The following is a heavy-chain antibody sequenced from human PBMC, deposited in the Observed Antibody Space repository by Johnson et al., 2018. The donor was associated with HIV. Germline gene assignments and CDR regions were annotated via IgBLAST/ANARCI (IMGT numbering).Heavy chain of an antibody. D-gene: IGHD3-9*01. V-gene: IGHV3-30-3*01. Sequence: VQLVESGGGVVQPGRSLRLSCAASGFTFNSYAMHWVRQAPGKGLECVSVISYDGSNKYYADSVKGRFTISVDNSKNTLYLHMNSLRAVDTALYYLSRRPNHDILTGKGGAFDIWGQGTMVTVSS. CDR2: ISYDGSNK. J-gene: IGHJ3*02. CDR3: SRRPNHDILTGKGGAFDI. CDR1: GFTFNSYA.